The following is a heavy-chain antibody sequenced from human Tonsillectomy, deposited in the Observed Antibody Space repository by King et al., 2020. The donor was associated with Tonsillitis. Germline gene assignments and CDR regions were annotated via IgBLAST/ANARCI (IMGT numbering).Heavy chain of an antibody. D-gene: IGHD2-15*01. CDR3: AHPDISVAVGVTRKVSNWFDP. J-gene: IGHJ5*02. Sequence: ITLKESGPTLVKPTQTLTLTCTFSGFSLSTGGVGVAWIRQPPGKALEWLALIYWDDDKRYSPSLKNRLTITKDTSKNQVVLTMTNVDPVDTATYFCAHPDISVAVGVTRKVSNWFDPWGQGTLVTVSA. CDR1: GFSLSTGGVG. CDR2: IYWDDDK. V-gene: IGHV2-5*02.